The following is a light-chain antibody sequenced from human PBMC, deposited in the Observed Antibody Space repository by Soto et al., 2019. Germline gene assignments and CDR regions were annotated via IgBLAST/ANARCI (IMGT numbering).Light chain of an antibody. CDR1: QVTSRY. Sequence: ENVLTQSPGTLSLSPGERATLSCRASQVTSRYLSWYQQRPGQAPRLLIYGASSRATGIPDRFSGSGSGTDCTLTISRLEPEEVAVDYCQQYSTSPLSVGKGTRLDIK. V-gene: IGKV3-20*01. CDR3: QQYSTSPLS. CDR2: GAS. J-gene: IGKJ5*01.